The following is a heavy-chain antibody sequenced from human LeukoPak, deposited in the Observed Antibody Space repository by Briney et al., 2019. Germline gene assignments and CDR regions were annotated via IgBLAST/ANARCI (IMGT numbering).Heavy chain of an antibody. D-gene: IGHD3-3*01. Sequence: SETLSLTCTVSGGSISSNSYYWGWIRQPPGKGLEWIGSISYSGTTYYSPSLKSRVTISVDTSKNQFSLRLSSVTAADTAVYYCARVDFNRDYYFDYWGQGTLVTVSS. CDR2: ISYSGTT. V-gene: IGHV4-39*07. CDR3: ARVDFNRDYYFDY. J-gene: IGHJ4*02. CDR1: GGSISSNSYY.